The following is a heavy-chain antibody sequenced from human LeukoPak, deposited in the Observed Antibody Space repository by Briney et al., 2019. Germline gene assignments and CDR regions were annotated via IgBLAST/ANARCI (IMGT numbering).Heavy chain of an antibody. D-gene: IGHD2-2*01. CDR1: GFTFSSYA. Sequence: GGSLRLSCAASGFTFSSYAMSWVRQAPGKGLEWVSAISGSGGSTYYADSVKGRFTISRDNSKNTLYLQMNSLRAEDTAVYYCANLRLGPDPVPAIDYWGQGTLVTVSS. V-gene: IGHV3-23*01. CDR2: ISGSGGST. CDR3: ANLRLGPDPVPAIDY. J-gene: IGHJ4*02.